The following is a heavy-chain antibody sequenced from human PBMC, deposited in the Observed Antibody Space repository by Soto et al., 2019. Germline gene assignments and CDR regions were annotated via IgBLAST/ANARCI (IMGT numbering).Heavy chain of an antibody. V-gene: IGHV1-2*04. CDR3: ARSQVGAATGFDY. Sequence: EASVKVSCKASGYTFTGYYMHWVRQAPGQGLEWLGWINPNSGGTNYAQKFQGWVTMTRDTSISTAYMELSRLRSDDTAVYYCARSQVGAATGFDYWGQGTLVTVSS. CDR2: INPNSGGT. J-gene: IGHJ4*02. D-gene: IGHD6-13*01. CDR1: GYTFTGYY.